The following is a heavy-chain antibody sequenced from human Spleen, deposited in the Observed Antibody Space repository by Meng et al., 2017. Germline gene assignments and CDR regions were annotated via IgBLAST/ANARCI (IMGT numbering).Heavy chain of an antibody. CDR1: GYTFPDYW. V-gene: IGHV1-2*06. Sequence: ASVKVSCKASGYTFPDYWLHWVRRAPGHGLEWMGRIEHKSGDTHYAQRFQGRVTMTRDTSISTAYMELSGLRSDDTAMYYCARDEDISAAGKLFGDYWGQGTPVTVSS. D-gene: IGHD6-13*01. CDR3: ARDEDISAAGKLFGDY. J-gene: IGHJ4*02. CDR2: IEHKSGDT.